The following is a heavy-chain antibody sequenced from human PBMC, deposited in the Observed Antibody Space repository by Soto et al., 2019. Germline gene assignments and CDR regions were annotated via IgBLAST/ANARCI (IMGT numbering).Heavy chain of an antibody. V-gene: IGHV4-39*02. CDR2: IYYSGST. D-gene: IGHD4-17*01. CDR1: GGSISSNNLY. Sequence: QLQLQESGPGLVKTSETLSLTCSVSGGSISSNNLYWGWIRQPPGKGLEWIGNIYYSGSTYYNPSLKSRVTISVDTSKNHFSLKVISVTAADTAVYYCARHAYGDYRHLTYWGQGILVTVSS. CDR3: ARHAYGDYRHLTY. J-gene: IGHJ4*02.